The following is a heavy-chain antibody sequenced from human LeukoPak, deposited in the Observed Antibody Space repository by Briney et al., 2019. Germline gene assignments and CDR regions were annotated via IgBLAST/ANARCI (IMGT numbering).Heavy chain of an antibody. J-gene: IGHJ5*02. CDR1: GYTFNGYY. V-gene: IGHV1-2*02. Sequence: ASVKVSCKASGYTFNGYYINWVRQAPGQSLEWMGWINPNSGATKFAEKFQGRLTLTRDTSVNTAYMELNSLTSDGTAVYFCARDRQYGSSWRRTSFDPWGQGTLVTVSS. D-gene: IGHD6-13*01. CDR3: ARDRQYGSSWRRTSFDP. CDR2: INPNSGAT.